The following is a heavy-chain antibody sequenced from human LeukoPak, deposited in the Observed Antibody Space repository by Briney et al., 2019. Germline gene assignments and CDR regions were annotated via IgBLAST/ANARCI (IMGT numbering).Heavy chain of an antibody. Sequence: SVKVSCKASGGTFSSYAISWVRQAPGQGLEWMGRIIPILGIANYAQKFQGRVTITADKSTSTAYMELSSLRSEDTAVYYCARDCTHLGYCSSTGYAFDIWGQGTMVTVSS. CDR1: GGTFSSYA. V-gene: IGHV1-69*04. J-gene: IGHJ3*02. CDR3: ARDCTHLGYCSSTGYAFDI. D-gene: IGHD2-2*01. CDR2: IIPILGIA.